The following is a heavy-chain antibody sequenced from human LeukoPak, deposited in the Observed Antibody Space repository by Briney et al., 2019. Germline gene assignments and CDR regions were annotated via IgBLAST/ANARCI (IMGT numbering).Heavy chain of an antibody. D-gene: IGHD5-24*01. Sequence: GRSLRLSCAASGFTFGDYAMHWVRQAPGKGLEWVSGISWNSGSIGYADSVKGRFTISRDNAKNSLYLQMNSLRAEDMALYYCAKDMGDGYNQRGFDYWGQGALVTVSS. CDR2: ISWNSGSI. CDR3: AKDMGDGYNQRGFDY. CDR1: GFTFGDYA. V-gene: IGHV3-9*03. J-gene: IGHJ4*02.